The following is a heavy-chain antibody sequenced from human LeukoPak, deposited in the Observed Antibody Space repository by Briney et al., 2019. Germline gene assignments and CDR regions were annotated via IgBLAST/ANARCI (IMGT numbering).Heavy chain of an antibody. CDR3: ARGQVRELDYYYYMDV. J-gene: IGHJ6*03. V-gene: IGHV1-69*13. D-gene: IGHD3-10*01. CDR2: IIPIFGTA. Sequence: GASVKVSCKASGGTFSSYAISWVRQAPGQGLEWMGGIIPIFGTANYAQKFQGRVTITADESTSTAYMELSSLRSEDTAVYYCARGQVRELDYYYYMDVWGKGATVTVSS. CDR1: GGTFSSYA.